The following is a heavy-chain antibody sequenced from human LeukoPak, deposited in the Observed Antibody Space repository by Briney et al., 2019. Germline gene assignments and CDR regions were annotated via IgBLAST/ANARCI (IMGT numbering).Heavy chain of an antibody. CDR2: IYRSGNT. V-gene: IGHV4-4*07. CDR3: ARDWDELRPFDWFNWFDP. Sequence: SETLPLTCTVSGGSISSYFWSWIRQPAGKAPEWIGRIYRSGNTNYNPSLKSRVTMSIDTSKNQFSLKLSSVTAADTAVYYCARDWDELRPFDWFNWFDPWGQGTPVTVSS. J-gene: IGHJ5*02. D-gene: IGHD3-9*01. CDR1: GGSISSYF.